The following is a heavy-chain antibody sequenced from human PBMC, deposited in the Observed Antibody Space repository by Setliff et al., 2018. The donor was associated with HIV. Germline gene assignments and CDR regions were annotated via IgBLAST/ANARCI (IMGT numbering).Heavy chain of an antibody. CDR3: ARDPPRVIVGSGKITIYYYYMDV. V-gene: IGHV3-66*02. CDR2: IYSGGST. CDR1: GFTVSSNY. J-gene: IGHJ6*03. Sequence: GGSLRLSCAASGFTVSSNYMSRVRQAPGKGLEWVSVIYSGGSTYYADSVKGRFTISRDNSKNTLYLQMNSLRAEDTAVYYCARDPPRVIVGSGKITIYYYYMDVWGKGTTVTAP. D-gene: IGHD3-22*01.